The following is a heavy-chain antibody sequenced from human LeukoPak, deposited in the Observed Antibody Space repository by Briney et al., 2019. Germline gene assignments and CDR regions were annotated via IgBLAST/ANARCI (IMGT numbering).Heavy chain of an antibody. V-gene: IGHV4-39*01. D-gene: IGHD2-2*02. CDR3: ASPDCSSTSCYIWYYGMDV. J-gene: IGHJ6*02. CDR2: IYYSGST. Sequence: SGTLSLTCTVSGGSISSSSYYWGWIRQPPGKGLEWIGSIYYSGSTYYNPSLKSRVTISVDTSKNQFSLKLSSVTAADTAVYYCASPDCSSTSCYIWYYGMDVWGQGTTVTVSS. CDR1: GGSISSSSYY.